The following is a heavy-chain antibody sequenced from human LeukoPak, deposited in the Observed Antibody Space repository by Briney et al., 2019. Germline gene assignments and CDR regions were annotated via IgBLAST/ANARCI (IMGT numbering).Heavy chain of an antibody. CDR2: INHSGST. CDR1: GGSFSGYY. D-gene: IGHD3-10*01. J-gene: IGHJ4*02. Sequence: PSETLSLTCAVYGGSFSGYYWSWIRQPPGKGLEWIGEINHSGSTNYNPSLKSRVTISADTSKNQFSLKLSSVTAADTAVYYCARRVYYYGSGSLRGARFDYWGQGTLVTVSS. CDR3: ARRVYYYGSGSLRGARFDY. V-gene: IGHV4-34*01.